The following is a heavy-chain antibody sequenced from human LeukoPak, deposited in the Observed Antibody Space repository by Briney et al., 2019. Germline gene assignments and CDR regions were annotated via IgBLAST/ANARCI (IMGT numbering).Heavy chain of an antibody. CDR1: GYTFTSYG. V-gene: IGHV1-18*01. CDR3: ARDAVLAYSSYAIDV. J-gene: IGHJ6*02. D-gene: IGHD3-3*02. Sequence: GASVKVSCKASGYTFTSYGISWVRQAPGQGLEWMGWISAYNGNTNYAQKVQGRVTMTTDTSTSTAYMELRSLRSDDTAVYYCARDAVLAYSSYAIDVWGQGTTVTVSS. CDR2: ISAYNGNT.